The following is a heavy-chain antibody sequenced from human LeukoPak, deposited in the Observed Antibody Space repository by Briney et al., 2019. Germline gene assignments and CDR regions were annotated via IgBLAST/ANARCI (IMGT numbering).Heavy chain of an antibody. D-gene: IGHD1-14*01. J-gene: IGHJ4*02. CDR3: ARRKEVQTTFDC. CDR2: IQEDGSAT. Sequence: GGSLRLSCAAPGFIFSNYYMGWVRPAPGKGLEWVANIQEDGSATYYVDSVKGRFTISRDNAKNSLDLQMNSLRAEDTAVYFCARRKEVQTTFDCWGQGTLVTVSS. V-gene: IGHV3-7*01. CDR1: GFIFSNYY.